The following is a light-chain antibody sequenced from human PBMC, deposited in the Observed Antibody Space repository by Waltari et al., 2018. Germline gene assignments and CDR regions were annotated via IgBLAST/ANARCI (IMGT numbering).Light chain of an antibody. CDR3: SSYITTNTLEL. CDR1: SSDVGTYNY. J-gene: IGLJ3*02. Sequence: QSALTHPASVSGSPGQPITIPCTGTSSDVGTYNYVSCYQQHPGKAPKLLIYDVSYRPSGVSYRFSGSKSGNTASLTISGLQAEDEADYYCSSYITTNTLELFGGGTSLTVL. V-gene: IGLV2-14*03. CDR2: DVS.